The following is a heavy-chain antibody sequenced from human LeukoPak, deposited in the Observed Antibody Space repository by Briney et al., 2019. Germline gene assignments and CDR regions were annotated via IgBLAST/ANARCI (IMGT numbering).Heavy chain of an antibody. CDR1: GFTFNNFW. CDR2: ISKDGSTT. V-gene: IGHV3-74*01. Sequence: GGSLRLSCTASGFTFNNFWMHWVRQTPGKGLVWVSRISKDGSTTNYADSVKGRFTLSRDNAKNTLYLQMNSLTAEDTALYYCARGASSGYRIDYWGQGTLVPVSA. CDR3: ARGASSGYRIDY. D-gene: IGHD5-18*01. J-gene: IGHJ4*02.